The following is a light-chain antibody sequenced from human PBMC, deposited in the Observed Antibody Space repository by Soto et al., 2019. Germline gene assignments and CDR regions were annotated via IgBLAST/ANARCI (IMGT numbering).Light chain of an antibody. J-gene: IGLJ2*01. V-gene: IGLV1-44*01. Sequence: QSVLTQPPSASGTPGQRGTISCSGSSSNIGSYTVNWYQQLPGTAPKLLISSNNQRPSGVPDRFSDSKSGTSASLAISVLQSEDETDYYCVAWDDSLNAPVFGGGTKLTVL. CDR2: SNN. CDR3: VAWDDSLNAPV. CDR1: SSNIGSYT.